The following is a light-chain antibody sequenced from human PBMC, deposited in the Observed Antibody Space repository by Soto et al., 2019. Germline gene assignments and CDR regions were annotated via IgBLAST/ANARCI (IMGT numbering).Light chain of an antibody. V-gene: IGKV3-20*01. CDR1: QSVSSY. J-gene: IGKJ5*01. Sequence: EIVLTQSPATLSLSPGERATLSCRASQSVSSYLAWYQQKPGQAPNLLIYGTSKRATGIPDRFNGSGSGTDFTLNITRVAPEDFAVYYCQQFVNSPYTFGQGTRLEIK. CDR2: GTS. CDR3: QQFVNSPYT.